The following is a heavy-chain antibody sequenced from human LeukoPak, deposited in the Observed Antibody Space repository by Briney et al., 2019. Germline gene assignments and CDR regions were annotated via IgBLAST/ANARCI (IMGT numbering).Heavy chain of an antibody. CDR3: AKWGAGVWSGRGYFDS. CDR2: ISGSADNT. Sequence: GRSLRLSCVATGFTFSTYAMNWVRQAPGKGLEWVSTISGSADNTNYADSVKGRFTISRDYSKNTLYLQMTSLRAEDTAVYYCAKWGAGVWSGRGYFDSWGQGTLVTVSS. D-gene: IGHD6-19*01. V-gene: IGHV3-23*01. CDR1: GFTFSTYA. J-gene: IGHJ4*02.